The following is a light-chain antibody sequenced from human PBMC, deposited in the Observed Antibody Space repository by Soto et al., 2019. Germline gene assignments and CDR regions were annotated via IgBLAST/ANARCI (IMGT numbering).Light chain of an antibody. CDR1: SGV. CDR3: SSYKGNNIFVV. V-gene: IGLV2-8*01. CDR2: EIT. Sequence: QSALTQPPSASGSPGQSVTISCTGASGVSWYQQHPVKAPKLLIYEITKRPSGVPDRFSGSKSGNTASLTVSGLQAEDEADYYCSSYKGNNIFVVFGGGTKLTVL. J-gene: IGLJ2*01.